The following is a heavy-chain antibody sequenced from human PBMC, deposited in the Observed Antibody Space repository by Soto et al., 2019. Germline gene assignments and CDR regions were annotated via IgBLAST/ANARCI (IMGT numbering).Heavy chain of an antibody. CDR1: GGSVSSSNW. J-gene: IGHJ5*02. D-gene: IGHD3-22*01. Sequence: SETLSLTCIVPGGSVSSSNWWSWVRQPPGKGLEWIGEIYHSGSTTHNPSLKSRATISVDKSENQFSLRLKSVTAADTAVYYCASVGSDYDNSGYYLPWGPGTLVTVSS. V-gene: IGHV4-4*02. CDR2: IYHSGST. CDR3: ASVGSDYDNSGYYLP.